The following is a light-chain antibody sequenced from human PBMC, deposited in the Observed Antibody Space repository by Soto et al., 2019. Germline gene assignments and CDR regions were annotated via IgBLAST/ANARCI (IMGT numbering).Light chain of an antibody. V-gene: IGLV2-14*01. J-gene: IGLJ2*01. CDR1: ISDIGIYNF. Sequence: QSALAQPAFVSGSPGQSITISCIGTISDIGIYNFVSWYQQYPDKAPKLIIFYVSDRPTGVSDRFSGSKSGYTASLTISGIQAEDEAVYFCSSYTTSSTVIFGGGTQLTVL. CDR3: SSYTTSSTVI. CDR2: YVS.